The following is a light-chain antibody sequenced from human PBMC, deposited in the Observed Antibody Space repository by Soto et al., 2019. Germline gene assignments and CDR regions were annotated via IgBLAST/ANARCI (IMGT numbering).Light chain of an antibody. J-gene: IGKJ4*01. Sequence: DIQMTQSPSSLSASVGDRVTITCRASQSISSYLNWNQQKPGKAPKLLIYAPSILQSGVPARCSGSGSGTDFTLTISSLQPEDFATYYCQQSYSTPLTFGGGTKLEIK. CDR3: QQSYSTPLT. V-gene: IGKV1-39*01. CDR2: APS. CDR1: QSISSY.